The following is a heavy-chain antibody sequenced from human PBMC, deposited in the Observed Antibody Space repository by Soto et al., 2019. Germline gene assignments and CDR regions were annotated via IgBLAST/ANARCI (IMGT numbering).Heavy chain of an antibody. V-gene: IGHV3-30*18. J-gene: IGHJ6*03. CDR1: GFTFSSYG. CDR2: ISYDGSNR. D-gene: IGHD6-13*01. Sequence: PGGSLRLSCAASGFTFSSYGMHWVRQAPGKGLEWVAVISYDGSNRYYADSVKGRFTISRDNSKNTLYLQMNSLRAEDTAVYYCAKREAGTYYYYYMDVWGKGTTVTVSS. CDR3: AKREAGTYYYYYMDV.